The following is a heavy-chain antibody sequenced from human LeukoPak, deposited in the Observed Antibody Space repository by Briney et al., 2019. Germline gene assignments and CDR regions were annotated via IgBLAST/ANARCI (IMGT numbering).Heavy chain of an antibody. CDR1: GYSISSGDY. CDR3: ARHRYYYDSSGDAFDQ. Sequence: SETLSLTCAVSGYSISSGDYWGWIRQSPGKGLEWIGSIYHSGSTYYNPSLKSRVTISVDTSKNQFSLKLSSVTAADTAVYYCARHRYYYDSSGDAFDQWGQGTLVTVSS. V-gene: IGHV4-38-2*01. J-gene: IGHJ4*02. CDR2: IYHSGST. D-gene: IGHD3-22*01.